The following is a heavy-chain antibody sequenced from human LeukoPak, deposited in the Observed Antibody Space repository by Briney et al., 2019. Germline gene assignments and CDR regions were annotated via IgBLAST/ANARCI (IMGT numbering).Heavy chain of an antibody. V-gene: IGHV3-7*01. CDR1: GFTFSSYW. CDR2: IKQDGSEK. Sequence: PGGSLRLSCAASGFTFSSYWMSWVRQAPGKGLEWVANIKQDGSEKYYVDSVKGRFTISRDNAKNSLYLQMNSLRAEDTAVYYCASSHYGDHFDYWGQGTLATVSS. D-gene: IGHD4-17*01. CDR3: ASSHYGDHFDY. J-gene: IGHJ4*02.